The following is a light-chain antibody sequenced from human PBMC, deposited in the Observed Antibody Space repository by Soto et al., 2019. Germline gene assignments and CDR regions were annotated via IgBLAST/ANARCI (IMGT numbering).Light chain of an antibody. CDR3: QQYKSYSPT. CDR2: DAS. V-gene: IGKV1-5*01. Sequence: DIQMTQSPSTLSASVGDRVIITCRASQRISSWLAWYQQKPGKAPKLLIYDASNLESGVPSRFSGSGSGTEFTLTISSLQPDDFATYYFQQYKSYSPTFGQGTKVEIK. J-gene: IGKJ1*01. CDR1: QRISSW.